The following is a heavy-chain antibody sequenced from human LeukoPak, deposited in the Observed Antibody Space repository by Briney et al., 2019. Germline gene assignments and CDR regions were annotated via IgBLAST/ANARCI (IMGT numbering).Heavy chain of an antibody. CDR3: ARGQRAHVEWSSYMDV. V-gene: IGHV3-48*03. CDR1: GFTFSSYE. J-gene: IGHJ6*03. CDR2: ISSSGSTI. Sequence: GGSLRLSCAASGFTFSSYEMNWVRQAPGKGLEWVSYISSSGSTIYYADSVKGRFTISRDNAKNSLYLQMNNLRAEDTAVYYCARGQRAHVEWSSYMDVWGKGTTVTVSS. D-gene: IGHD3-3*01.